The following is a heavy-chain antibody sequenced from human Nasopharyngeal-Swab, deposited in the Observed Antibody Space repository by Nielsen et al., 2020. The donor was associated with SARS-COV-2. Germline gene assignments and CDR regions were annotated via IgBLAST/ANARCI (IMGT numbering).Heavy chain of an antibody. CDR1: GSTFNFYY. J-gene: IGHJ3*02. V-gene: IGHV1-46*02. CDR3: ARWVEQAAFFDK. CDR2: INPSDGST. Sequence: ASVKVSCKQSGSTFNFYYMHWVRQAPGQGLEWVGMINPSDGSTSYAHKLQRRVTMTSDTSTGTVYMELSSLESGDTAVYYCARWVEQAAFFDKWGQGTLVTVS. D-gene: IGHD1/OR15-1a*01.